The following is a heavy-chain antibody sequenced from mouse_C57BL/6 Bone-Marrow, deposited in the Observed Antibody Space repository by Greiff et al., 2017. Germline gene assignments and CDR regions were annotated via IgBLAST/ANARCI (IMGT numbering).Heavy chain of an antibody. V-gene: IGHV14-2*01. J-gene: IGHJ3*01. D-gene: IGHD2-3*01. Sequence: EVMLVESGAELVKPGASVKLSCTASGFNIKDYYMNWVKQRTEQGLEWIGRIDHEDGETKYAPKFQGKATITADTSSNTAYLQLSSLTSEDTAVDYCASIWLLRAYWGQGTMVTVSA. CDR1: GFNIKDYY. CDR3: ASIWLLRAY. CDR2: IDHEDGET.